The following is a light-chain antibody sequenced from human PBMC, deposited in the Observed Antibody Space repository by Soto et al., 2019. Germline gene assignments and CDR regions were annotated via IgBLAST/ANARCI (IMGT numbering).Light chain of an antibody. CDR3: QSYDSSLSGSV. CDR1: SSNIGAGYN. V-gene: IGLV1-40*01. Sequence: QSVLTQPPSVSGAPGQRVTISCTGSSSNIGAGYNVHWYQQLPGTAPKLLIYGNXXRPXGXXXRXSGSKSGTSASLAITGLQAEXEXDYYCQSYDSSLSGSVFGGGTKVTVL. CDR2: GNX. J-gene: IGLJ3*02.